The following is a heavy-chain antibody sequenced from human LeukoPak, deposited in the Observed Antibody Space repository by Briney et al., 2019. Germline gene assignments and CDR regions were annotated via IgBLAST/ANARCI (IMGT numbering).Heavy chain of an antibody. Sequence: SETLSLTCTVSGGXISSYYCSWIRQPPGKGLEWIGYIYYSGSTNYNPSLKSRVTISVDTSKNQFSLKLSSVTAADTAVYYCAREPYDYWGQGTLVTVSS. CDR2: IYYSGST. V-gene: IGHV4-59*01. J-gene: IGHJ4*02. CDR1: GGXISSYY. CDR3: AREPYDY.